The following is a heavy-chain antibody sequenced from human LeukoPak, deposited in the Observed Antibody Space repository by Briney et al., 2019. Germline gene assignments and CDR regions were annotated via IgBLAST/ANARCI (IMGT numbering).Heavy chain of an antibody. J-gene: IGHJ6*03. V-gene: IGHV1-2*02. CDR3: ARDSEWLGESGGDYYYMVG. CDR1: GYTFTGYY. CDR2: INPNSGGT. Sequence: ASVKVSCKASGYTFTGYYMHWVRQAPGQGLEWMGWINPNSGGTNYAQKFQGRVTMTRDTSISTAYMELSSLRSEDTAVYYCARDSEWLGESGGDYYYMVGSGEGGTLTISS. D-gene: IGHD3-10*01.